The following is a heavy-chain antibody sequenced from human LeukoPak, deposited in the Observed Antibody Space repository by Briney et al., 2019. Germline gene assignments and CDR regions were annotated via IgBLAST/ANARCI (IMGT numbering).Heavy chain of an antibody. J-gene: IGHJ5*02. CDR2: FDPEYGET. CDR3: ATGQIMITFGGVIDAYNWFDP. CDR1: GYALSDLS. V-gene: IGHV1-24*01. D-gene: IGHD3-16*02. Sequence: ASVKVSCKVSGYALSDLSMHWVRQAPGKGPEWMGGFDPEYGETIYAQKFQVRVTMTEDTSTETAYMELSSLRSEDTAVYYCATGQIMITFGGVIDAYNWFDPWGQGTLVTVSS.